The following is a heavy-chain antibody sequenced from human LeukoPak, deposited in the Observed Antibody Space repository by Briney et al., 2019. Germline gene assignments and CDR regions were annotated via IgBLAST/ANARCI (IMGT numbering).Heavy chain of an antibody. CDR1: GGTFSSYA. CDR2: IIPIFGTA. J-gene: IGHJ4*02. D-gene: IGHD1-26*01. CDR3: AVLGQIVGATLWGQDFDY. Sequence: GSSVKVSCKASGGTFSSYAISWVRQAPGQGLEWMGGIIPIFGTANYAQKFQGRVTITADESTSTAYMELSSLRSEDTAVYYCAVLGQIVGATLWGQDFDYWGQGTLVTVSS. V-gene: IGHV1-69*01.